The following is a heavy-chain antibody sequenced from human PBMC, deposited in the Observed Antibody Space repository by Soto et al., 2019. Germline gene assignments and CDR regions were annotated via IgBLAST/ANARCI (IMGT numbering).Heavy chain of an antibody. Sequence: GGSLRLSCAASGFTFSSYSMNWVRQAPGKGLEWVSYISSSSSTIYYADSVKGRFTISRENAKNSLYLQMNSLRAEDTAVYYCARDSGENYDILTGLLIRAFDIWGQGTMVTVSS. CDR2: ISSSSSTI. V-gene: IGHV3-48*01. D-gene: IGHD3-9*01. J-gene: IGHJ3*02. CDR1: GFTFSSYS. CDR3: ARDSGENYDILTGLLIRAFDI.